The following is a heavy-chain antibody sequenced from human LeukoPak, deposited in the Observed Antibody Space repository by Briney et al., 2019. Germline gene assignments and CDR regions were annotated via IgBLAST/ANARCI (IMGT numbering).Heavy chain of an antibody. CDR1: GYSFTTYW. CDR3: ARHIDFGRGYRNGYNY. CDR2: IYPGDSDT. D-gene: IGHD5-18*01. V-gene: IGHV5-51*01. Sequence: GESPKISCKGSGYSFTTYWIGWVRQMPGKGLEWMGIIYPGDSDTRYSPSFQGQVTISVDKSINTAYLQWSSLKASDTAMYYCARHIDFGRGYRNGYNYWGQGTLVTVSS. J-gene: IGHJ4*02.